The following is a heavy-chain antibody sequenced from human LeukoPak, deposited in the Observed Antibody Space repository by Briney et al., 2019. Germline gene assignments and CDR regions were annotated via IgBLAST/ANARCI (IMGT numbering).Heavy chain of an antibody. CDR1: GGSFSGYY. V-gene: IGHV4-30-4*08. D-gene: IGHD3-3*01. CDR2: IYYSGST. CDR3: ARGVPYDFWSGYYFNWFDP. J-gene: IGHJ5*02. Sequence: SETLSLTCAVYGGSFSGYYWSWIRQPPGKGLEWIGYIYYSGSTYYNPSLKSRVTISVDTSKNQFSLKLSSVTAADTAVYYCARGVPYDFWSGYYFNWFDPWGQGTLVTVSS.